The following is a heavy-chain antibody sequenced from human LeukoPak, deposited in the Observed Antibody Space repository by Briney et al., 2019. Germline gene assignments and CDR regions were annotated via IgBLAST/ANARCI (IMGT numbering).Heavy chain of an antibody. CDR2: ISYSGST. CDR3: ARAPERWYSYGSYTYYYMDV. Sequence: SETLSLTCTVSGGSISSYYWNWIRQPPGKGLEWIGSISYSGSTNYNPSLESRVTISVDTSKNQISLKLSSVTAADTTVYYCARAPERWYSYGSYTYYYMDVWGKGTTVTVSS. CDR1: GGSISSYY. V-gene: IGHV4-59*01. D-gene: IGHD5-18*01. J-gene: IGHJ6*03.